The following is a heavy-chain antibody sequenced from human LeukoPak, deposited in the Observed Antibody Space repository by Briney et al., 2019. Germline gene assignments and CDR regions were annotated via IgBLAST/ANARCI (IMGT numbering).Heavy chain of an antibody. CDR3: ARGVDGYNWGFDS. Sequence: SQTLSLTCTVSGGSISSTFSYWSWIRQHPGKGLEWLGYIYYSGTTGYNPSLKSRLTLSPDTSKNQFSLRLTSVTAADTAVYYCARGVDGYNWGFDSWGQGTLVTVSS. CDR1: GGSISSTFSY. D-gene: IGHD5-24*01. V-gene: IGHV4-31*03. CDR2: IYYSGTT. J-gene: IGHJ4*02.